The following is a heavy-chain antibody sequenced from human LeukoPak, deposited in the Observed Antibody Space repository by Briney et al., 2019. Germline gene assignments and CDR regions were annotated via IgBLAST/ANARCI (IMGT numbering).Heavy chain of an antibody. Sequence: GGSLRLSCAASGFTFSNYEMNWVRQAPGKGLEWVSYIHSSGTSMYYADSVKGRFTISRDNAKNSLYLQMNSLRAEDTAVYYCAKGGYCSGGTCYLFNAFDLWGQGTMVPVSS. CDR2: IHSSGTSM. D-gene: IGHD2-15*01. V-gene: IGHV3-48*03. J-gene: IGHJ3*01. CDR3: AKGGYCSGGTCYLFNAFDL. CDR1: GFTFSNYE.